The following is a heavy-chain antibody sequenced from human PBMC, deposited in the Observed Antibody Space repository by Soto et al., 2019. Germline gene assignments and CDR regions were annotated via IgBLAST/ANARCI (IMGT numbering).Heavy chain of an antibody. Sequence: SETLSLTCAVYGWSFSGYYWTWIRQPPGTGLEWIGEINHSGSTNYNPSLKSRVTISVDTSKNQFSLKLTSVTAADTAVYYCARDKITGLFDYWGQGTLVTAPQ. CDR3: ARDKITGLFDY. V-gene: IGHV4-34*01. CDR1: GWSFSGYY. D-gene: IGHD2-8*02. J-gene: IGHJ4*02. CDR2: INHSGST.